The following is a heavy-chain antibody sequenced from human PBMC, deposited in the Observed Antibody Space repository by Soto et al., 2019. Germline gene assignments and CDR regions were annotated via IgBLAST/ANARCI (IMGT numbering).Heavy chain of an antibody. J-gene: IGHJ5*02. CDR1: GFTFSLFW. D-gene: IGHD4-17*01. CDR2: IKQDGSEQ. V-gene: IGHV3-7*01. Sequence: PGGSLRLSCAASGFTFSLFWMSWVRQAPGKGLEGVANIKQDGSEQYYVDSVKGRFIISRDNAKNSVYLQMNSLRPEHTAVYYCARGPYGGPPRGWFDPWGKGTLVTVSS. CDR3: ARGPYGGPPRGWFDP.